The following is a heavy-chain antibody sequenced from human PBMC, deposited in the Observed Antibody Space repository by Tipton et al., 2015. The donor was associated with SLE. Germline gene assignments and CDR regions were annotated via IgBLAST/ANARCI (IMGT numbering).Heavy chain of an antibody. V-gene: IGHV4-59*08. CDR2: IDDSRNT. CDR3: ARVSTPYAFDV. Sequence: TLSLTCTASGVSMRRQYWTWIRQSPGKGLEWIGCIDDSRNTKSNPSLENRVAISVDTSKNQFSLKLTSVTAADTAVYYCARVSTPYAFDVWGQGTMVTVSS. J-gene: IGHJ3*01. CDR1: GVSMRRQY.